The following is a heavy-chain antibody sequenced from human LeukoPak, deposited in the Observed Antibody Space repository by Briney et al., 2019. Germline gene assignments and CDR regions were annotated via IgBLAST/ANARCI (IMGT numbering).Heavy chain of an antibody. Sequence: PGRSLRLSCAASGFTFSSYAMHWVRQAPGKGLEWVAVISYDGSNKYYADSVKGRFTISRDNSKNTLYLQMNSLRAEDTAVYYCARSGQGSSSSLHCLDYWGQGTLVTVSS. V-gene: IGHV3-30-3*01. D-gene: IGHD6-6*01. CDR1: GFTFSSYA. CDR2: ISYDGSNK. J-gene: IGHJ4*02. CDR3: ARSGQGSSSSLHCLDY.